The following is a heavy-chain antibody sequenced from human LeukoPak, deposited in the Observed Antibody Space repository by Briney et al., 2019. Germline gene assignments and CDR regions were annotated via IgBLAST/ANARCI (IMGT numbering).Heavy chain of an antibody. CDR1: GFTLTSYE. CDR3: ARGAGGADY. J-gene: IGHJ4*02. V-gene: IGHV3-48*03. D-gene: IGHD3-10*01. Sequence: GGSLRLSCAASGFTLTSYEMNWVRQAPGKGLEWVSYISSTGTTIYYADSVKGRFTISRDSAKNSVYLQMNSLRAEDTAVYYCARGAGGADYWGRGTRVPVSS. CDR2: ISSTGTTI.